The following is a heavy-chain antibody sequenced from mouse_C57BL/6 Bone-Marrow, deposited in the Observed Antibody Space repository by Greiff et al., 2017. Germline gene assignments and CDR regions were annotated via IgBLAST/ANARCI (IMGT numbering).Heavy chain of an antibody. D-gene: IGHD1-1*01. CDR2: ISDGGSYT. CDR1: GFTFSSYA. V-gene: IGHV5-4*01. J-gene: IGHJ2*01. Sequence: DVQLVDSGGGLVKPGGSLKLSCAASGFTFSSYAMSWVRQTPEKRLEWVATISDGGSYTYYPDNVKGRFTISRDNAKNNLYLQMSHLKSEDTAMYYCAIYGSSSFDYWGQGTTLTVSS. CDR3: AIYGSSSFDY.